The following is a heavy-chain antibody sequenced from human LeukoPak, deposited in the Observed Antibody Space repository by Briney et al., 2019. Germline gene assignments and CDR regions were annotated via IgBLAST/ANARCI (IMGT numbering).Heavy chain of an antibody. CDR1: GGSISSSYYY. V-gene: IGHV4-30-4*08. CDR2: IYYSGST. J-gene: IGHJ6*02. Sequence: PSETLSLTCTVSGGSISSSYYYWGWIRQPPGKGLEWIGYIYYSGSTYYNPSLKSRVTISVDTSKNQFSLKLSSVTAADTAVYYCARDGSGYVNYYYYGMDVWGQGTTVTVSS. D-gene: IGHD3-22*01. CDR3: ARDGSGYVNYYYYGMDV.